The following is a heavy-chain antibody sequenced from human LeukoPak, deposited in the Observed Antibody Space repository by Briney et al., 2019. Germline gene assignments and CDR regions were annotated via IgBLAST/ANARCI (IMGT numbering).Heavy chain of an antibody. CDR1: GFTFSSYA. Sequence: GGSLRLSCAASGFTFSSYAMSWVRQPPGKGLEWVSTIGGSGGSTYYADSVRGRFTVSRDNSKYTLYLQMNSLRAEDTAVYYCAKYFNEAVTYIDYWGQGTLVTVSS. CDR2: IGGSGGST. J-gene: IGHJ4*02. CDR3: AKYFNEAVTYIDY. D-gene: IGHD3-9*01. V-gene: IGHV3-23*01.